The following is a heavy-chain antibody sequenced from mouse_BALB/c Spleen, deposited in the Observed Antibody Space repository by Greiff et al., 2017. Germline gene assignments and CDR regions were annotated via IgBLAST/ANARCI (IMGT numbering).Heavy chain of an antibody. Sequence: QVQLQQSGAELVKPGASVKLSCKASGYTFTSYYMYWVKQRPGQGLEWIGEINPSNGGTNFNEKFKSKATLTVDKSSSTAYMQLSSLTSEDSAVYYCTRGNFYYGNYYAMDYWGQGTSVTVSS. J-gene: IGHJ4*01. CDR2: INPSNGGT. CDR1: GYTFTSYY. D-gene: IGHD2-1*01. V-gene: IGHV1S81*02. CDR3: TRGNFYYGNYYAMDY.